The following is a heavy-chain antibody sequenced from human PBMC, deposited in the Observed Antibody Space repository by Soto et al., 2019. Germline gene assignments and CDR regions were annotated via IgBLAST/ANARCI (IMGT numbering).Heavy chain of an antibody. V-gene: IGHV4-39*01. CDR2: VYYGGRS. D-gene: IGHD2-15*01. CDR3: ARLNGCCVRGSCHGHYAMDV. CDR1: SAPVSSTTCT. J-gene: IGHJ6*02. Sequence: SETLSLTCTVSSAPVSSTTCTWGWIRQPPGKGLEWVASVYYGGRSYYNPTLNSRVTISVDTSKNQFSLKMTSVTAADTAVYYCARLNGCCVRGSCHGHYAMDVWGQGTTVTVSS.